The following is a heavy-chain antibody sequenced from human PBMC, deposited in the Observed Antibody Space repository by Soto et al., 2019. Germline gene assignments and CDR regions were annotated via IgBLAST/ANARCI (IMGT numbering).Heavy chain of an antibody. V-gene: IGHV3-73*01. D-gene: IGHD3-10*01. CDR3: ISMARISMVLDN. CDR1: GFAFSGSA. Sequence: EVQLVESGGGLVEPGGSLRLSCAASGFAFSGSAVDWVRQASGKGLEWVGRIRSKPNNYATSYAASVKGRFTISRDDSKNTAFLQMNSLKTEDTAVYYCISMARISMVLDNWGQGALVTVSA. CDR2: IRSKPNNYAT. J-gene: IGHJ4*02.